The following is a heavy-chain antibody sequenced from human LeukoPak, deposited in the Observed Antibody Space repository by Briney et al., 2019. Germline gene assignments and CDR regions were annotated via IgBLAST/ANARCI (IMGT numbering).Heavy chain of an antibody. CDR2: ISYDGSNK. V-gene: IGHV3-30*18. Sequence: GRSLRLSCAASGFTFSSYGMHWVRQAPGKGLEWVAIISYDGSNKYYAGSVKGRFTISRDNSKNTLYLQMNSLRAEDTAVYYCAKALVVAVDYYFDYWGQGTLVTVSS. J-gene: IGHJ4*02. CDR3: AKALVVAVDYYFDY. CDR1: GFTFSSYG. D-gene: IGHD2-15*01.